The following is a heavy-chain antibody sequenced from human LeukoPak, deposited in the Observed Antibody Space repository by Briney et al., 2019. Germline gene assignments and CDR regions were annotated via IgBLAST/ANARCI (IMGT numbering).Heavy chain of an antibody. CDR2: VYHSGSI. J-gene: IGHJ4*02. D-gene: IGHD5-12*01. V-gene: IGHV4-59*01. CDR3: VSSYGGYVLDY. CDR1: GGSISSYS. Sequence: SETLSLTCTVSGGSISSYSRNWIRQSPGKGLEIGRVYHSGSINYSPSLKSRVTISVDTSKNQFSLNLSSVTAADTAVYYCVSSYGGYVLDYWGQGTLVIVSS.